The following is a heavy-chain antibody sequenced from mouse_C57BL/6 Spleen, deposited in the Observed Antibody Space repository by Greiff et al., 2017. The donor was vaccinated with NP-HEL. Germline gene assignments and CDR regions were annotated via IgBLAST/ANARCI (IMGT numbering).Heavy chain of an antibody. D-gene: IGHD2-5*01. CDR3: TRSAYYSNYDYAMDY. CDR2: IDPETGGT. CDR1: GYTFTDYE. V-gene: IGHV1-15*01. Sequence: QVQLQQSGAELVRPGASVTLSCKASGYTFTDYEMHWVKQTPVHGLEWIGAIDPETGGTAYNQKFKGKAILTADKSSSTAYMELRSLTSEDSAVYYCTRSAYYSNYDYAMDYWGQGTSVTVSS. J-gene: IGHJ4*01.